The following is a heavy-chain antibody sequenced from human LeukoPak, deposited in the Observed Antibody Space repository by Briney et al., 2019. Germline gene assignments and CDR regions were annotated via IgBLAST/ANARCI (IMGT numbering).Heavy chain of an antibody. D-gene: IGHD7-27*01. CDR2: ISYDGSNK. Sequence: GGSLRLSCAASGFTFSSYGMHWVRQAPGKGMEWVAVISYDGSNKYYAASVKGRFTISRDNSKNMLSLQMNSLRAEDTVVYYCAKAGDWGEGTLVTVSS. CDR1: GFTFSSYG. CDR3: AKAGD. V-gene: IGHV3-30*18. J-gene: IGHJ4*02.